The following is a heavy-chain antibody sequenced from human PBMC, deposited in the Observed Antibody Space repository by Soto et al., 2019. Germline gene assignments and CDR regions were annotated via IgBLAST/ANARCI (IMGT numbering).Heavy chain of an antibody. D-gene: IGHD3-16*01. CDR3: ARRYGSSFDY. CDR2: IYYSGST. V-gene: IGHV4-59*08. CDR1: GGSISSYY. J-gene: IGHJ4*02. Sequence: PSETLSLTCTVSGGSISSYYWSWNRQPPGKGLEWIGYIYYSGSTNYNPSLKSRVTILVNTSKNQFSLKLSSVTAADTAVYYCARRYGSSFDYWGQGTPVTVSS.